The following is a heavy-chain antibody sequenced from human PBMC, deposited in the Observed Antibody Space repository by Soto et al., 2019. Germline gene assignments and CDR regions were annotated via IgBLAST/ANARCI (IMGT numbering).Heavy chain of an antibody. Sequence: GGSLRLSCAASGFAFSTYGMHWVRQAPGKGLEWVAVIWYDGNNQYYTDSVEGRFTISRDNSHNTLYLQMNSLRAEDTAVYYCARDDIPGIAVATYGMDVWGQGATVTVSS. CDR1: GFAFSTYG. V-gene: IGHV3-33*01. D-gene: IGHD6-19*01. J-gene: IGHJ6*02. CDR3: ARDDIPGIAVATYGMDV. CDR2: IWYDGNNQ.